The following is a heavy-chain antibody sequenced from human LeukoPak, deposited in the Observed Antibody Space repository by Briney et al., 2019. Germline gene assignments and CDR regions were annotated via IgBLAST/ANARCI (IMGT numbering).Heavy chain of an antibody. CDR1: GFTFSTFA. J-gene: IGHJ4*02. Sequence: GGSLRLSCAASGFTFSTFAMIWVRQPPGKGLEWVSRIFPSGGEIHYADSVRGRFTISRDNSKSTLSLQMNSLRAEDTAIYYCATYRQVLLPFESWGQGTLVTVSS. V-gene: IGHV3-23*01. CDR2: IFPSGGEI. D-gene: IGHD2-8*02. CDR3: ATYRQVLLPFES.